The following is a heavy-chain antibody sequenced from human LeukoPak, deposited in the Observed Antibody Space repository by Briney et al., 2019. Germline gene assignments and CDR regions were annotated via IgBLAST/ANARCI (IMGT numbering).Heavy chain of an antibody. CDR2: IIPIFGTA. V-gene: IGHV1-69*13. J-gene: IGHJ4*02. CDR3: ARDGLVLTGYYMPYYFDY. Sequence: GASVKVSCKASGGTFSSYAISWVRQAPGQGLEWMGGIIPIFGTANYAQKFQGRVTITADESTSTAYMELSSLGSEDTAVYYCARDGLVLTGYYMPYYFDYWGQGTLVTVSS. D-gene: IGHD3-9*01. CDR1: GGTFSSYA.